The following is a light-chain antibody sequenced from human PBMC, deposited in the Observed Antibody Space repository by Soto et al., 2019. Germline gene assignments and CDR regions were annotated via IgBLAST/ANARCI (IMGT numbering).Light chain of an antibody. CDR2: GAS. V-gene: IGKV3-20*01. CDR3: QQYGSSPPWT. Sequence: EVGVTQSLCTLSLSPGERATLSCRASQSVSSSYLAWYQQKPGQAPRLLIYGASSRATGIPDRFSGSGSGTDFTLTISRLEPEDFAVYYCQQYGSSPPWTFGQGTKVDNK. J-gene: IGKJ1*01. CDR1: QSVSSSY.